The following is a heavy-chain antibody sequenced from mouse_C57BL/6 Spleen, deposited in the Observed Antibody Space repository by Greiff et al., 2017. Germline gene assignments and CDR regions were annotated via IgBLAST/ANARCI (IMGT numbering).Heavy chain of an antibody. J-gene: IGHJ4*01. V-gene: IGHV1-50*01. D-gene: IGHD2-5*01. CDR3: ARQGDSNYVGAMDY. CDR1: GYTFTSYW. CDR2: IDPSDSYT. Sequence: QVQLQQPGAELVKPGASVKLSCKASGYTFTSYWMQWVKQRPGQGLEWIGEIDPSDSYTNYNQKFKGKATLPVDTSSSTAYMQLSSLTSEDYAVYYCARQGDSNYVGAMDYWGQGTSVTVSS.